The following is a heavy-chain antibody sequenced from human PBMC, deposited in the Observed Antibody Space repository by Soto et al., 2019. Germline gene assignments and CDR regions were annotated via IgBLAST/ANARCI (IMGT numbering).Heavy chain of an antibody. CDR3: AKDRAVAHHYYYYYGMDV. V-gene: IGHV3-23*01. D-gene: IGHD5-12*01. Sequence: VGSLRLSCAASGFTFSSYAMSWVRQAPGKGLEWVSAISGSGGSTYYADSVKGRFTISRDNSKNTLYLQMNSLRAEDTAVYYCAKDRAVAHHYYYYYGMDVWGQGTTVTVSS. CDR2: ISGSGGST. J-gene: IGHJ6*02. CDR1: GFTFSSYA.